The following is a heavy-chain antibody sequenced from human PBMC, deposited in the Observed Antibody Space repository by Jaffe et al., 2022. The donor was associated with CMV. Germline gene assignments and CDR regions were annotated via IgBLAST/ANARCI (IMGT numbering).Heavy chain of an antibody. CDR1: GFTFSSYW. CDR2: IKQDGSEK. Sequence: EVQLVESGGGLVQPGGSLRLSCAASGFTFSSYWMSWVRQAPGKGLEWVANIKQDGSEKYYVDSVKGRFTISRDNAKNSLYLQMNSLRAEDTAVYYCARDGYSSSWFPDYWGQGTLVTVSS. CDR3: ARDGYSSSWFPDY. V-gene: IGHV3-7*03. D-gene: IGHD6-13*01. J-gene: IGHJ4*02.